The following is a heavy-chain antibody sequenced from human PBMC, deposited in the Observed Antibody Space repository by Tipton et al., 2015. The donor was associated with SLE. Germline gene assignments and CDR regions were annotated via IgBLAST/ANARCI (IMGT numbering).Heavy chain of an antibody. Sequence: GSLRLSCAASGFTFSSYWMSWVRQAPGKGLAWVSAISGSGGSTYYADSVKGRFTISRDNAKNSLYLQMNSLRAEDTAVYYCAPGAASGVVDYWGQGTLVTVSS. CDR3: APGAASGVVDY. CDR2: ISGSGGST. CDR1: GFTFSSYW. D-gene: IGHD3-10*01. V-gene: IGHV3-21*03. J-gene: IGHJ4*02.